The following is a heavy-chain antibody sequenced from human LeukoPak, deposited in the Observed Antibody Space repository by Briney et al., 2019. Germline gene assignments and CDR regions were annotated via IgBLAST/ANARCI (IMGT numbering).Heavy chain of an antibody. Sequence: PSETLSLTCTVSGGSISSSSYYWGWIRQPPGKGLEWMGSIYHSGNTYYNPSLKSRLTISVDTSKNQFSLKLSSVAAADTAVYYCARQQPELDYWGQGTLVTVSS. CDR2: IYHSGNT. CDR3: ARQQPELDY. V-gene: IGHV4-39*01. D-gene: IGHD1-14*01. CDR1: GGSISSSSYY. J-gene: IGHJ4*02.